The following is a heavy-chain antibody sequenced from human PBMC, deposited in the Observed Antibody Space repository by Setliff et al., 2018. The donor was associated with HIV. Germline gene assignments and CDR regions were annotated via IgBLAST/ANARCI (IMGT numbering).Heavy chain of an antibody. CDR2: INAGNGNT. V-gene: IGHV1-3*01. CDR1: GYTFTTYA. D-gene: IGHD1-26*01. Sequence: ASVKVSCKASGYTFTTYAIHWVRQAPGQRLEWTGWINAGNGNTKYSQKFQGRVTITRDTSASTAYMELSSLRSEDTAVYYCARAVYSGWFDPWGQGTLVTVSS. CDR3: ARAVYSGWFDP. J-gene: IGHJ5*02.